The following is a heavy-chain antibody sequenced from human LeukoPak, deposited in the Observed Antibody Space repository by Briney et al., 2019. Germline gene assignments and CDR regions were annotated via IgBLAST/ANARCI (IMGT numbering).Heavy chain of an antibody. J-gene: IGHJ4*02. CDR1: GFTFSSYS. CDR3: ASVSTAVAGTSGDC. D-gene: IGHD6-19*01. Sequence: GGSLILSCAASGFTFSSYSMNWVRQAPGKGLEWVSSISSSSSYIYYADSVKGRFTISRDNAKNSLYLQMNSLRAEDTAVYYCASVSTAVAGTSGDCWGQGTLVTVSS. V-gene: IGHV3-21*01. CDR2: ISSSSSYI.